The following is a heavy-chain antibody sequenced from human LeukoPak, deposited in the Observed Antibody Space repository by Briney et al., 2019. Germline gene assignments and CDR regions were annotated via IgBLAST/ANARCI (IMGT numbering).Heavy chain of an antibody. J-gene: IGHJ3*02. Sequence: GGSLRLSCAASGFTVSSNYMSWVRQAPGKGLEWVSVISGGGRTYYADSVKGRFTISRDNSKNTLYLQMTSLRAEDTAVYYCAAGRGYGDAFNIWGQGTMVTVSS. D-gene: IGHD5-12*01. CDR2: ISGGGRT. CDR1: GFTVSSNY. CDR3: AAGRGYGDAFNI. V-gene: IGHV3-66*01.